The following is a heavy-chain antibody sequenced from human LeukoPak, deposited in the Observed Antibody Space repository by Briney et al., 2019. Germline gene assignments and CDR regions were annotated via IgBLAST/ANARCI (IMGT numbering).Heavy chain of an antibody. D-gene: IGHD3-10*01. CDR1: GFTFTNYA. V-gene: IGHV3-30*14. CDR3: ARAQSGGVPAFDY. CDR2: ISSDGNNK. J-gene: IGHJ4*02. Sequence: GGSLRLSCAASGFTFTNYAMHWVRQGPGKGLGWVATISSDGNNKYYADSVKGRFTISRDNSKNTLYLQMNSLRAEDTAVYYCARAQSGGVPAFDYWGQGTLVTVSS.